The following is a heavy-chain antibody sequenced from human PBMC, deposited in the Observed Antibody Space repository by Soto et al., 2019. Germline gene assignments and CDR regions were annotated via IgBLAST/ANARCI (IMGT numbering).Heavy chain of an antibody. CDR1: GFTFSSYS. CDR3: ARNWDP. J-gene: IGHJ5*02. D-gene: IGHD1-1*01. Sequence: GGSLRLSCAASGFTFSSYSMNWVRQAPGKGLEWVSSISSSSSYIYYGESVKGRFTISRDNAKNSLYLQMNSLRAEDTAVYYCARNWDPWGQGTLVTVSS. V-gene: IGHV3-21*06. CDR2: ISSSSSYI.